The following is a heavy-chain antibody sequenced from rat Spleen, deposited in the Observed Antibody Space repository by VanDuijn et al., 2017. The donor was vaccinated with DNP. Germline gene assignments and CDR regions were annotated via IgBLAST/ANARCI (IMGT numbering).Heavy chain of an antibody. CDR3: TNGVHTTGIRGFFDY. V-gene: IGHV5-25*01. CDR2: ISPSGGNT. D-gene: IGHD1-7*01. Sequence: EVQLVESGGGLVQPGRSLKLSCAVSGFTFDNYDMAWVCQTPTKGLEWVASISPSGGNTYYRDSVRGRFTISRDNAKSTLYLQMDSLRSEDTATYYCTNGVHTTGIRGFFDYWGQGVMVTVSS. CDR1: GFTFDNYD. J-gene: IGHJ2*01.